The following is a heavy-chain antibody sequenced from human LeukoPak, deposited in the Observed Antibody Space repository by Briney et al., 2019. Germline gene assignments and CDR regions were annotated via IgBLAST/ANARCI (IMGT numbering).Heavy chain of an antibody. J-gene: IGHJ4*02. CDR2: ISYDGSYQ. V-gene: IGHV3-30*03. CDR1: GFTFSDYS. CDR3: ARERRRDGYNYKDY. D-gene: IGHD5-24*01. Sequence: GGSLRLSCAASGFTFSDYSMNWVRQAPGKGLEWVAVISYDGSYQAYADSVRGRFTVSRDSSKNTLYLQLNSLRPEDTGLYYCARERRRDGYNYKDYWGQGTQVSVSS.